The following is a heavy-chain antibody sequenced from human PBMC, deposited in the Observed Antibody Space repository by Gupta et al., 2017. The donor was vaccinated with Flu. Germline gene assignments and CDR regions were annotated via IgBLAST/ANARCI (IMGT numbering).Heavy chain of an antibody. D-gene: IGHD3-9*01. V-gene: IGHV3-15*01. CDR1: GFTFSNAW. J-gene: IGHJ6*02. Sequence: EVQLVESGGGLVKPGGSLRLSCAASGFTFSNAWMSWVRQAPGKGLEWVGRIKRKTDGGTTDYAAPVKGRFTISRDDSKNTLYLQMNSLKTEDTAVYYCTTGGELRYFDWLSTGDGMDVWGQGTTVTVSS. CDR2: IKRKTDGGTT. CDR3: TTGGELRYFDWLSTGDGMDV.